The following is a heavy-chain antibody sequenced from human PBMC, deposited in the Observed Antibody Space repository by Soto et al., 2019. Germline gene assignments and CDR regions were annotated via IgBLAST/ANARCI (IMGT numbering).Heavy chain of an antibody. V-gene: IGHV1-69*13. CDR2: IIPIVETP. CDR3: ARLSRPNYYDTSGFFKDNWFDP. Sequence: GASVKVSCKASGYTFTNYGLNWVRQAPGQGLEWMGGIIPIVETPKYAQKFQGRVTITADESTNTVYMELSSLRSEDTAMYYCARLSRPNYYDTSGFFKDNWFDPWGQGTLVTVSS. CDR1: GYTFTNYG. D-gene: IGHD3-22*01. J-gene: IGHJ5*02.